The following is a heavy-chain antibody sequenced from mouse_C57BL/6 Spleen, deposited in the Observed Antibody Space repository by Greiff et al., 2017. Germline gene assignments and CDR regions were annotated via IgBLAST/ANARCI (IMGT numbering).Heavy chain of an antibody. Sequence: QVQLQQSGAELVRPGASVKLSCKASGYTFTDYYINWVKQRPGQGLEWIARIYPGSGNTYYNEKFKGKATLTAEKSSSTAYMQLSSLTSEDSAVYFCARGFPYYSDYWGQGTTLTVSS. CDR2: IYPGSGNT. V-gene: IGHV1-76*01. CDR1: GYTFTDYY. CDR3: ARGFPYYSDY. J-gene: IGHJ2*01. D-gene: IGHD2-12*01.